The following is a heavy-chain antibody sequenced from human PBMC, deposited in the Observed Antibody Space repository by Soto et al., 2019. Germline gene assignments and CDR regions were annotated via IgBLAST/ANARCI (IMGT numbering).Heavy chain of an antibody. CDR1: GYSFTSYW. CDR2: IYPGDSDT. J-gene: IGHJ5*02. CDR3: ARYLRGYSGYDFNWFDP. D-gene: IGHD5-12*01. V-gene: IGHV5-51*01. Sequence: GESLKISCKGSGYSFTSYWIGWVRQMPGIGLEWMGIIYPGDSDTRYSPSFQGQVTISADKSISTAYLQWSSLKASDTAMYYCARYLRGYSGYDFNWFDPWGQGALVTVSS.